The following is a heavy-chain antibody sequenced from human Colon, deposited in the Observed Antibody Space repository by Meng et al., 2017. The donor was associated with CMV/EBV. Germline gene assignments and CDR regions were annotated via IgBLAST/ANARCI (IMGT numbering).Heavy chain of an antibody. V-gene: IGHV4-59*01. D-gene: IGHD2-8*01. CDR3: ARDKKVPCTNGVCYKPYYYYYGMDV. Sequence: SETLSLTCTVSADSIISDYWSWIRQPPGKGLEWIGYIYYSGSTNYNPSLKTRVTISLDTSNNQFSLKLSSVTAADTAVYYCARDKKVPCTNGVCYKPYYYYYGMDVWGQGTTVTSP. J-gene: IGHJ6*02. CDR1: ADSIISDY. CDR2: IYYSGST.